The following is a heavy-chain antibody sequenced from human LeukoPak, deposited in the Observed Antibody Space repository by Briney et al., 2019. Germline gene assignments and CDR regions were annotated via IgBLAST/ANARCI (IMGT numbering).Heavy chain of an antibody. CDR2: INHSGST. D-gene: IGHD5-18*01. V-gene: IGHV4-34*01. Sequence: TSETLSLTCAVYGGSFSGYYWSWIRQPPGRGLEWIGEINHSGSTNYNPSLKSRVTISVDTSKNQFSLKLSSVTAADTAVYYCARGGYSYAIRHGGQGTLVTVSS. J-gene: IGHJ4*02. CDR3: ARGGYSYAIRH. CDR1: GGSFSGYY.